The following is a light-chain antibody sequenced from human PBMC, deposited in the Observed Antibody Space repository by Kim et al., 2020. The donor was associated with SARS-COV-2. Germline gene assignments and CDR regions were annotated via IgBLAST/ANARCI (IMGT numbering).Light chain of an antibody. CDR1: SLRSSY. J-gene: IGLJ2*01. Sequence: SSELTQDPAVSVALGQTVRITCQGDSLRSSYASWYQQKPGQAPILVVFAKNNRSSGIPDRFSGSSSGSTASLTIAGAQAEDEADYYCHSRDSIGNDVIFGGGTQLTVL. V-gene: IGLV3-19*01. CDR2: AKN. CDR3: HSRDSIGNDVI.